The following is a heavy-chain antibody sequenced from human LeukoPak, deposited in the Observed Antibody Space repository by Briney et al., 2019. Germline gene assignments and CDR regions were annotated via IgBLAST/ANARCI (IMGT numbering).Heavy chain of an antibody. D-gene: IGHD3-22*01. CDR2: IYHTGSA. J-gene: IGHJ4*02. Sequence: SETLSLTCTVSGGSMNNYYWSWIRQSPGKGLEWIGYIYHTGSATDKPSLKSRVTLSLDTSKNQFSLKLSSVTAADTAVYYCARGRGDSKGASFDFWGQGTLVTVSS. CDR3: ARGRGDSKGASFDF. V-gene: IGHV4-59*01. CDR1: GGSMNNYY.